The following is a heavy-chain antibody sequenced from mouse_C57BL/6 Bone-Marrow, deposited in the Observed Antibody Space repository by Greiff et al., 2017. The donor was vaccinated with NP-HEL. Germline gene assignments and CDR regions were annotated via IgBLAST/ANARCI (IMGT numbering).Heavy chain of an antibody. J-gene: IGHJ2*01. V-gene: IGHV8-12*01. Sequence: QVTLKESGPGILQSSQTLSLTCSFSGFSLSTSGMGVSWIRQPSGKGLEWLAHIYWDDDKRYNPSLKSRLTISKETSRNQVFLKITSVDTADTATYYCARRELFLNYFDYWGQGTTLTVSS. D-gene: IGHD1-1*02. CDR2: IYWDDDK. CDR1: GFSLSTSGMG. CDR3: ARRELFLNYFDY.